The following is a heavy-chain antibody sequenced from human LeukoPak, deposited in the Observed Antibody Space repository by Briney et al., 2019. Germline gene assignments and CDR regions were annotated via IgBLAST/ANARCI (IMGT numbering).Heavy chain of an antibody. Sequence: GGSLRLSCTASGFSPSSHNMNWVRQAPGKGLGWLSPISSSSSTIYYADSVKGRFTISRDNAKNSLFLQMNSLRDEDTAVYYCARENFGRVVASLDCWGQGALVTVSS. J-gene: IGHJ4*02. D-gene: IGHD3-16*02. V-gene: IGHV3-48*02. CDR2: ISSSSSTI. CDR1: GFSPSSHN. CDR3: ARENFGRVVASLDC.